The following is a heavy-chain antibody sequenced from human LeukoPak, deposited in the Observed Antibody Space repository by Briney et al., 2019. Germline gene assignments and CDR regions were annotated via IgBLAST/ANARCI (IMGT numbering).Heavy chain of an antibody. J-gene: IGHJ3*02. CDR2: IYYSGST. CDR1: GGSISSSSYY. CDR3: AREKRSYYAPDAFDI. D-gene: IGHD1-26*01. Sequence: SETLSLTCTVSGGSISSSSYYWGWIRQPPGKGLEWIGSIYYSGSTYYNPSLKSRVTISVDTSKNQFSLKLSSVTAADTAVYYCAREKRSYYAPDAFDIWGQGTMVTVSS. V-gene: IGHV4-39*07.